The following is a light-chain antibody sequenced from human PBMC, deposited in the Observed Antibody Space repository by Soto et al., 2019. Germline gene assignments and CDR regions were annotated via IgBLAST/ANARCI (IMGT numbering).Light chain of an antibody. CDR2: AAS. J-gene: IGKJ3*01. CDR1: QDVSNF. V-gene: IGKV1-39*01. Sequence: MQMSQSPSSLSASVGDRVTITCRTSQDVSNFLNWYQQKPGTAPKLLIYAASIVQSGVPSRFSGSGSGTEFTLTISRLQPEDFATFFCQQSYSSPFTFGPGTKVDFK. CDR3: QQSYSSPFT.